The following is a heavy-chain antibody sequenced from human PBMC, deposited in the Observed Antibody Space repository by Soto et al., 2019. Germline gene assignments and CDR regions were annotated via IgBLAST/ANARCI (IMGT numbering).Heavy chain of an antibody. CDR3: ARDRGYDAHDYYYNAMDV. J-gene: IGHJ6*02. V-gene: IGHV3-21*01. Sequence: EVQLVESGGGLVKPGGSLRLSCISSGFTFRTYTMNWVRQAPGKGLEWVSGIRGFSPYTFYAESVKGRFTISRDNAKNSLYLQMNSLRAEATAVYYCARDRGYDAHDYYYNAMDVWGQGTTVTVSS. CDR2: IRGFSPYT. D-gene: IGHD3-10*01. CDR1: GFTFRTYT.